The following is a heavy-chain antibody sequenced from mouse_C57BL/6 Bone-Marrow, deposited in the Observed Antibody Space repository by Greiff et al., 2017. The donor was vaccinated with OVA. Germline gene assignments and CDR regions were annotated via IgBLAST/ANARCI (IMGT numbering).Heavy chain of an antibody. V-gene: IGHV1-61*01. J-gene: IGHJ1*03. CDR1: GYTFTSYW. D-gene: IGHD2-1*01. CDR3: ARNGYGNYEGYFDV. Sequence: QVQLQQPGAELVRPGSSVKLSCKASGYTFTSYWMDWVKQRPGQGLEWIGNIYPSDSETHYNQKFKDKATLTVDKSSSTAYMQLSSLTSEDSAVYYCARNGYGNYEGYFDVWGTGTTVTVSS. CDR2: IYPSDSET.